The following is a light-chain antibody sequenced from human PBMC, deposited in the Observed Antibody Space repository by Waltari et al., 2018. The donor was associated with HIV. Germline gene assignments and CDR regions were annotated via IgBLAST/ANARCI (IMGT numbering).Light chain of an antibody. J-gene: IGKJ4*01. CDR1: QGINNY. CDR2: AAS. Sequence: DIQLTQSPSFLSASVGDRVTITCRASQGINNYLAWYQQKPGKVPRLLIYAASTLQSGVPSRFSGSGSGTEFSLTISSLQPEDFATYYCQQLNSYPRRLTFGGGTKVEVK. V-gene: IGKV1-9*01. CDR3: QQLNSYPRRLT.